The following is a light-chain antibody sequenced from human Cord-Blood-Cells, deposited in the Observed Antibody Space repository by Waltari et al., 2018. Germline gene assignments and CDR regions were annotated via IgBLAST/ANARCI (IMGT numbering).Light chain of an antibody. CDR3: SSYTSSSTLV. J-gene: IGLJ1*01. CDR2: DVS. CDR1: SSDVGGYNY. Sequence: QSALTQPTSVSGSPGQSITTSCTGTSSDVGGYNYVSWYQHHPGKAPKLMIYDVSNRPSGVSNRFSGSKSGNMASLTISGLQAEDEADYYCSSYTSSSTLVFGTGTKVTVL. V-gene: IGLV2-14*03.